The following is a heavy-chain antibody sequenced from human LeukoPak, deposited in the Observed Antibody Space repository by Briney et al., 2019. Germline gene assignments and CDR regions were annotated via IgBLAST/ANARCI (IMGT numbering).Heavy chain of an antibody. J-gene: IGHJ6*03. Sequence: ASVKVSCKASGYSFTGYYMHWVRQAPGQGLEWMGWINPYSGGTNYAQKLQGRVTMTTDTSTSTAYMELRSLRSDDTAVYYCARDDPAYYYGSGNHYYYYYMDVWGKGTTVTISS. V-gene: IGHV1-2*02. CDR1: GYSFTGYY. CDR3: ARDDPAYYYGSGNHYYYYYMDV. CDR2: INPYSGGT. D-gene: IGHD3-10*01.